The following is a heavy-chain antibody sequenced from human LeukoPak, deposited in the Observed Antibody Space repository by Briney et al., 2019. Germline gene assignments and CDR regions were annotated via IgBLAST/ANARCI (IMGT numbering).Heavy chain of an antibody. V-gene: IGHV4-34*01. D-gene: IGHD1-1*01. Sequence: SETLSLTCAVYGGSFSGYYWSWIRQPPGKGLEWIGEINHSGSTNYNPSPKSRVTISVDTSKNQFSLKLSSVTAADTAVYYCASRYNWNDVWGFDPWGQGTLVTVSS. CDR3: ASRYNWNDVWGFDP. CDR2: INHSGST. CDR1: GGSFSGYY. J-gene: IGHJ5*02.